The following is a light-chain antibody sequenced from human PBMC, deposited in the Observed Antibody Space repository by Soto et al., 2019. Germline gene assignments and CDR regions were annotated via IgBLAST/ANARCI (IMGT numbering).Light chain of an antibody. Sequence: EILLTQSPDILSSSPGERATVSYRASQSVTTYLAWYQQKPGQAPRLLIYDVSNRATGIPARFSGSGSGTDITLTISSLEPEDVAIYYCQQRSNWPWTFGQGTKVEIK. CDR3: QQRSNWPWT. CDR2: DVS. J-gene: IGKJ1*01. CDR1: QSVTTY. V-gene: IGKV3-11*01.